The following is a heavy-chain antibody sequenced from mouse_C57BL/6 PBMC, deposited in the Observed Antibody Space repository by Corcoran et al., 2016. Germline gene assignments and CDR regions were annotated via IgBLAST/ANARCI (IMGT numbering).Heavy chain of an antibody. J-gene: IGHJ4*01. Sequence: EVQLQQSGPELVKPGASVKIPCKASGYTFTDYNMDWVKQSHGKSLEWIGDINPNNGGTIYNQKFKGKATLTVDKSSSTAYMELRSLTSEDTAVYYCARLGDGYYAYAMDYWGQGTSVTVSS. V-gene: IGHV1-18*01. CDR1: GYTFTDYN. D-gene: IGHD2-3*01. CDR2: INPNNGGT. CDR3: ARLGDGYYAYAMDY.